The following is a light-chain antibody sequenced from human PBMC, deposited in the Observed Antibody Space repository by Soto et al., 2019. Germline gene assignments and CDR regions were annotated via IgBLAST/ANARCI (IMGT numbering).Light chain of an antibody. J-gene: IGKJ1*01. CDR1: QSVSSSY. V-gene: IGKV3-20*01. CDR2: GAS. Sequence: ETVLTQSPGTLSLSPGERATLSCRASQSVSSSYLAWYQQKPGQAPRLLIYGASSRATGIPDRFSGSGSGTDFTLTIIRLEPEEFAVYYCQQYGSSPRTFGQGTKVDI. CDR3: QQYGSSPRT.